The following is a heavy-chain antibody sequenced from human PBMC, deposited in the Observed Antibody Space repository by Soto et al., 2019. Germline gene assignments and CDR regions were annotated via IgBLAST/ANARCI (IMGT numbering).Heavy chain of an antibody. D-gene: IGHD3-22*01. CDR2: IIPIFGTA. CDR3: ARARGPSSGDDPYWFDP. V-gene: IGHV1-69*12. J-gene: IGHJ5*02. CDR1: GGTFSSYA. Sequence: QVQLVQSGAEVKKPGSSVKVSCKASGGTFSSYAISWVRQAPGQGLEWMGEIIPIFGTANYAQKFQGRVTITADESTSTAYMELSSLRSEDTAVYYCARARGPSSGDDPYWFDPWGQGTLVTVAS.